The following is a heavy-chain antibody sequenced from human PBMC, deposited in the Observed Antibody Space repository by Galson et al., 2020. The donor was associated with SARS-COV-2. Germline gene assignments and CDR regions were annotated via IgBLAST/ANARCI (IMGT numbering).Heavy chain of an antibody. CDR2: IWYDGSNK. D-gene: IGHD3-22*01. J-gene: IGHJ6*02. V-gene: IGHV3-33*01. CDR3: ARDSYYYDSSGYYPPCYYYGMDV. Sequence: GGSLRLSCAASGFTFSSYGMHWVRQAPGKGLEWVAVIWYDGSNKYYADSVKGRFTISRDNSKNTLYLQMNSLRAEDTAVYYCARDSYYYDSSGYYPPCYYYGMDVWGQGTTVTVSS. CDR1: GFTFSSYG.